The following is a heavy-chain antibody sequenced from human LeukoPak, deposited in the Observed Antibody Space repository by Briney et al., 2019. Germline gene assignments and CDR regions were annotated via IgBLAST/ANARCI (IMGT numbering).Heavy chain of an antibody. CDR3: ARDPGSSGWYSDY. D-gene: IGHD6-19*01. J-gene: IGHJ4*02. CDR2: ISSSGSTI. Sequence: GGSLRLSCAASGFNYSSYTMNWVRQAPGKGLEWVSYISSSGSTIYYADSVKGRFTISRDNAKNSLYLQMNSLRAEDTAVYYCARDPGSSGWYSDYWGQGTLVTVSS. CDR1: GFNYSSYT. V-gene: IGHV3-48*04.